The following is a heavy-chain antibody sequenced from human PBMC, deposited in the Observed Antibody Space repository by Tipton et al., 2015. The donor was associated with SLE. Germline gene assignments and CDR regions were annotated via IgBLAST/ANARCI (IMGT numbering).Heavy chain of an antibody. V-gene: IGHV4-34*01. CDR1: GGSFSGYY. CDR3: ARQARITGTPVWFDP. D-gene: IGHD1-20*01. J-gene: IGHJ5*02. Sequence: TLSLTCAVYGGSFSGYYWSWIRQPPGKGLEWIGSIYYSGSTYYNPSLKSRVTISVDTSKNQFSLKLSSVTAADTAVYYCARQARITGTPVWFDPWGQGTLVTVSS. CDR2: IYYSGST.